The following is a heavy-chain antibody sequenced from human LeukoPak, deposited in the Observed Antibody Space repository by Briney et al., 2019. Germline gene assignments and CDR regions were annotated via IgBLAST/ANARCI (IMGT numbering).Heavy chain of an antibody. CDR1: GYTFTSYA. D-gene: IGHD5-12*01. J-gene: IGHJ6*02. CDR3: ARVLSGYDYFGAPYYYYYGMDV. Sequence: ASVKVSCKASGYTFTSYAMHWVRQAPGQRLEWMGWINAGNGNTKYSQKFQGRVTITRDTSASTAYMELSSLRSEDTAVYYCARVLSGYDYFGAPYYYYYGMDVWGQGTTVTVSS. CDR2: INAGNGNT. V-gene: IGHV1-3*01.